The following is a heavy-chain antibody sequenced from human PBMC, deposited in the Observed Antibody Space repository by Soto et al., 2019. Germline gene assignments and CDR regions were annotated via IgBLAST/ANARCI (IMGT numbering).Heavy chain of an antibody. CDR1: GFTFSSYA. V-gene: IGHV3-23*01. Sequence: EVQLLESGGGLVQPGGSLRLSCAASGFTFSSYAMSWVRQAPGKGLEWVSAISSSGSTIYNADSVKGRFTISRDNAKNSLYLQMNSLRAEDTAVYYCARRRATAGMGGKNWYFDLWGLGTLVTVSS. J-gene: IGHJ2*01. CDR3: ARRRATAGMGGKNWYFDL. CDR2: ISSSGSTI. D-gene: IGHD6-13*01.